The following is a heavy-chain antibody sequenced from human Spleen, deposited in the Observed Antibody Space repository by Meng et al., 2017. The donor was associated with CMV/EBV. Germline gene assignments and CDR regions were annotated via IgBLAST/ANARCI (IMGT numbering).Heavy chain of an antibody. CDR1: GGSFSGYY. CDR3: ARGKGKNAFDI. V-gene: IGHV4-34*01. J-gene: IGHJ3*02. D-gene: IGHD3-10*01. CDR2: INHSGST. Sequence: GSLRLSCAVYGGSFSGYYWSWIRQPPGKGLEWIGEINHSGSTNYNPSLKSRVTISVDTSKNQFSLKLSSVTAADTAVYYCARGKGKNAFDIWGQGTMVTVSS.